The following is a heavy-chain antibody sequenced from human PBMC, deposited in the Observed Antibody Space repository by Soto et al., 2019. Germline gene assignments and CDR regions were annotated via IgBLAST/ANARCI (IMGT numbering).Heavy chain of an antibody. CDR1: GYRKSEEF. Sequence: VKGYRKGVGYRKSEEFMDWGRKEKEKGVECMRGFHPQDGETIYAQKFQGRVTMTEDTSTDTAYMELSSLRYEDTAVYYCATDLRRITIFVVVTLDAFDIRGQGTIVTVSS. V-gene: IGHV1-24*01. CDR2: FHPQDGET. D-gene: IGHD3-3*01. CDR3: ATDLRRITIFVVVTLDAFDI. J-gene: IGHJ3*02.